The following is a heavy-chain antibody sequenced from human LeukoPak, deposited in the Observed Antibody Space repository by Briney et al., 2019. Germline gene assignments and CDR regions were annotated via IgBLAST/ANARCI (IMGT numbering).Heavy chain of an antibody. J-gene: IGHJ4*02. V-gene: IGHV1-2*02. CDR3: ARVEMVTNFQFYYFDL. Sequence: ASVKVSCKASGYSFTGFYLHWVRQAPGQGLEWRGWINPNSGGTDSAQKFQGRVTMTRDTSTSTVYMELSSLTSDDTAVYYCARVEMVTNFQFYYFDLWGPGTLVIVSS. CDR1: GYSFTGFY. D-gene: IGHD5-24*01. CDR2: INPNSGGT.